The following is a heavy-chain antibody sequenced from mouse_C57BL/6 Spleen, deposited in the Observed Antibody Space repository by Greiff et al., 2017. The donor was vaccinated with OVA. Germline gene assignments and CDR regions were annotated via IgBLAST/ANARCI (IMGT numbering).Heavy chain of an antibody. CDR2: IHPNSGST. CDR3: ARNANTGTGYFDV. Sequence: VKLQESGAELVKPGASVKLSCKASGYTFTSYWMHWVKQRPGQGLEWIGMIHPNSGSTNYNEKFKSKATLTVDKSSSTAYMQLSSLTSEDSAVYYCARNANTGTGYFDVWGTGTTVTVSS. V-gene: IGHV1-64*01. D-gene: IGHD4-1*01. CDR1: GYTFTSYW. J-gene: IGHJ1*03.